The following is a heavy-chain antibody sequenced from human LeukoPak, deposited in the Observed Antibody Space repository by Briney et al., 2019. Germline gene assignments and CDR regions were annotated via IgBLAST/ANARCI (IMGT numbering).Heavy chain of an antibody. Sequence: SQTLSLTCTVSGGSISSGGYYWSWIRQHPGKGLEWIGYIYYSGSTYYNPSLKSRVTISVDTSKNQSSLKLSSVTAADTAVYYCARESAAYCGGDCSHPDYWGQGTLVTVSS. D-gene: IGHD2-21*02. V-gene: IGHV4-31*03. CDR1: GGSISSGGYY. CDR2: IYYSGST. CDR3: ARESAAYCGGDCSHPDY. J-gene: IGHJ4*02.